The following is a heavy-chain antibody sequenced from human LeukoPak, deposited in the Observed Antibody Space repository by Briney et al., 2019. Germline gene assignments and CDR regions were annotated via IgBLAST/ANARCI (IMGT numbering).Heavy chain of an antibody. D-gene: IGHD3-16*02. CDR3: ARDRRYSTVNWFDP. CDR1: GGSISSYY. CDR2: IYTSGST. J-gene: IGHJ5*02. Sequence: SETLSLTCTVSGGSISSYYWSWTRQPAGKGLEWIGRIYTSGSTNYNPSLKSRVTMSVDTSKNQFSLKLSSVTAADTAVYYCARDRRYSTVNWFDPWAQGTLVTVSS. V-gene: IGHV4-4*07.